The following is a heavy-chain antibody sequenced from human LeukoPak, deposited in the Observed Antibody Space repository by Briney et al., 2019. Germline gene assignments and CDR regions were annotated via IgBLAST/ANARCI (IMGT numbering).Heavy chain of an antibody. CDR3: ARGHSSSWLRGDY. D-gene: IGHD6-13*01. CDR1: GFTFSSYE. V-gene: IGHV3-48*03. CDR2: ISSSGSTI. Sequence: GGSLRLSCAASGFTFSSYEMNWVRQAPGKGLEWVSYISSSGSTIYYADSVKGRFTISRDNSKNTLYLQMSSLRTEDTAVYYCARGHSSSWLRGDYWGQGTLVTVSS. J-gene: IGHJ4*02.